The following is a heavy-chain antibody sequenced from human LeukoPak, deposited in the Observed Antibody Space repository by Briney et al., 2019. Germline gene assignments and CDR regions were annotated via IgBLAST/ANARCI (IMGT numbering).Heavy chain of an antibody. CDR1: GYTFTSYD. V-gene: IGHV1-8*01. CDR3: AAGSYYDFWSGYKERNWFDP. D-gene: IGHD3-3*01. J-gene: IGHJ5*02. Sequence: ASVKVSCKASGYTFTSYDINWVRQATGQGLEWMGWMNPNSGNTGYAQKFQGRVTMTRNTSISTAYMELSSLRSEDTAVYYCAAGSYYDFWSGYKERNWFDPWGQGTLVTVSS. CDR2: MNPNSGNT.